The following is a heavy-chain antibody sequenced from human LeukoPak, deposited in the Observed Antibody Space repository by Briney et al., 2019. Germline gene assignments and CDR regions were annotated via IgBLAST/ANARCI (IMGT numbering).Heavy chain of an antibody. CDR1: GFTITTNY. V-gene: IGHV3-74*01. Sequence: GGSLRLSCAASGFTITTNYMNWVRQAPGKGLVWVSLINKDGSVLTYADSVKGRVTISRDNARNTLYLQMNSLRAEDTAVYYCAKDSVRSGGSSWDYYGMDVWGQGTTVTVSS. CDR2: INKDGSVL. CDR3: AKDSVRSGGSSWDYYGMDV. J-gene: IGHJ6*02. D-gene: IGHD2-15*01.